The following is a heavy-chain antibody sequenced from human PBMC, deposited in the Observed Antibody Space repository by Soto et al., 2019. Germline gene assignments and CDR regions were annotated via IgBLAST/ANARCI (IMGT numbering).Heavy chain of an antibody. CDR2: ISGSGGST. D-gene: IGHD3-22*01. J-gene: IGHJ3*01. CDR1: GFTFSSYA. CDR3: AKPTDYYDSSGYWDDAFDF. V-gene: IGHV3-23*01. Sequence: PGGSLRLSCAASGFTFSSYAMSWVRQAPGKGLEWVSAISGSGGSTYYADSVKGRFTISRDNSKNTLYLQMNSLRAEDTAVYYCAKPTDYYDSSGYWDDAFDFWGQGQWSPSPQ.